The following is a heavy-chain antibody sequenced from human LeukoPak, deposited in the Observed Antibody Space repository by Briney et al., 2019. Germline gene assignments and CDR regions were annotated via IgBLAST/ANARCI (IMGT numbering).Heavy chain of an antibody. J-gene: IGHJ3*02. V-gene: IGHV3-30-3*01. CDR3: ARGPGAGAFDI. CDR1: GFTFSSYA. Sequence: PGGSLRLSCAASGFTFSSYAMPWVRQAPGKGLEWVAVISYDGSNKYYADSVKGRFTISRDNSKNTLYLQMNSLRAEDTAVYYCARGPGAGAFDIWGQGTMVTVSS. D-gene: IGHD6-19*01. CDR2: ISYDGSNK.